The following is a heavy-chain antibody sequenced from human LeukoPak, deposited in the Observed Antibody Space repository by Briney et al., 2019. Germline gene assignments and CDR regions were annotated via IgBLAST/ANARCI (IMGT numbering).Heavy chain of an antibody. Sequence: SHTLSLTCTVSGGSISSVDYYWSWIRQPPGKGLEWIRYIYYSGSTYYNPSLKSRVSISLDTSKNQFSLKLSSVTAADTAVYYCARDRYFIGFDYWGLGTLVTVSS. V-gene: IGHV4-30-4*01. CDR3: ARDRYFIGFDY. CDR1: GGSISSVDYY. D-gene: IGHD3-9*01. J-gene: IGHJ4*02. CDR2: IYYSGST.